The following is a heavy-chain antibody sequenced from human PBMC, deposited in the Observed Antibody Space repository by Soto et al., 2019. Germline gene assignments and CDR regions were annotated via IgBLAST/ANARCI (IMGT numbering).Heavy chain of an antibody. J-gene: IGHJ4*02. Sequence: QVQLVESGGGLVKPGGSLRLSCAASGFSFSDFYMSWIRQAPGKGLEWIAYISSSGSTIYYGDSVKGRFTISRDNAKNSLFLQMNSLRADDTAVYFCARGGYSYGSSSSCGPGTLVTVSS. CDR1: GFSFSDFY. V-gene: IGHV3-11*01. CDR2: ISSSGSTI. D-gene: IGHD5-18*01. CDR3: ARGGYSYGSSSS.